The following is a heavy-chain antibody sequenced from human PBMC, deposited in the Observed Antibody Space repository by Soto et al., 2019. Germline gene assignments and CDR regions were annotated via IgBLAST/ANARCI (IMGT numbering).Heavy chain of an antibody. D-gene: IGHD3-3*01. CDR1: GVTFGSRAM. V-gene: IGHV4-4*02. CDR2: INHSGST. J-gene: IGHJ6*02. CDR3: ARKRSDFWSGYYYGMDV. Sequence: VQLLESGGDLVQPGGSLRLSCVASGVTFGSRAMSWVRQAPGEGLEWIGEINHSGSTNYNPSLKSRVTISVDTSKNQFSLKLSSVTAADTAVYYCARKRSDFWSGYYYGMDVWGQGTTVTVSS.